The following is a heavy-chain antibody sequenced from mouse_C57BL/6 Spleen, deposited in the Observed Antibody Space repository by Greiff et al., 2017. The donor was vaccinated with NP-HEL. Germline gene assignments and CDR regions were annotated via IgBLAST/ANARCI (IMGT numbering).Heavy chain of an antibody. CDR3: ARRPVYYDYDEGGYFDY. Sequence: EVMLVESGGGLVKPGGSLKLSCAASGFTFSSYTMSWVRQTPEKRLEWVATISGGGGNTYYPDSVKGRFTISRDNAKNTLYLQMRSLRSEDTALYYCARRPVYYDYDEGGYFDYWGQGTTLTVAS. J-gene: IGHJ2*01. CDR1: GFTFSSYT. D-gene: IGHD2-4*01. CDR2: ISGGGGNT. V-gene: IGHV5-9*01.